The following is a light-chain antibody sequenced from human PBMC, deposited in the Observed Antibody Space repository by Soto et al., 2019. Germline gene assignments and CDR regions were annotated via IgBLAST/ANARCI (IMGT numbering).Light chain of an antibody. V-gene: IGKV3-20*01. Sequence: EIVLTQSPGTLSLSPGERATLSCRASQNVGTNLAWYQQKPGQAPRLLIYGASSRAIGIPDRFSGSGSGTDFTVSISRLEPEDFAVYYCQHYIHLPLTFGGGTKVEIK. J-gene: IGKJ4*01. CDR2: GAS. CDR3: QHYIHLPLT. CDR1: QNVGTN.